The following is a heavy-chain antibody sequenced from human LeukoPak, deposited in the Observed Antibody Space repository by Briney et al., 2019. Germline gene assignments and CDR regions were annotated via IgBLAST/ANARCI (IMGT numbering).Heavy chain of an antibody. CDR1: GGSISTSNSY. CDR3: ARQTGAGLFILP. D-gene: IGHD3-3*01. Sequence: SETPSLTCAVSGGSISTSNSYWGWIRRPPGKGLEWVGSIYYSGNTYYNPSLKSRVTISVDTSKNQFSLILTSVTAADTAVYYCARQTGAGLFILPGGQGTLVTVSS. V-gene: IGHV4-39*01. J-gene: IGHJ4*02. CDR2: IYYSGNT.